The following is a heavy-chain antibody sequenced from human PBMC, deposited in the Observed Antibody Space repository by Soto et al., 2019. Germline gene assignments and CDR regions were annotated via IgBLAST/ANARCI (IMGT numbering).Heavy chain of an antibody. Sequence: SGEVSFKASCYTFTSYGISWVREAPGQGLEWMGWISAYNGNTNYAQKLQGRVTMTTDTSTSTAYMELRSLRSDDTAVYYCAREGAFLLEISLDYWGQGTLVTVSS. CDR2: ISAYNGNT. CDR3: AREGAFLLEISLDY. V-gene: IGHV1-18*01. D-gene: IGHD3-10*01. J-gene: IGHJ4*02. CDR1: CYTFTSYG.